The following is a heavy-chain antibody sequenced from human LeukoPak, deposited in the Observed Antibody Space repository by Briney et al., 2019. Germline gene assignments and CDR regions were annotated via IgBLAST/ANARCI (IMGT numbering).Heavy chain of an antibody. CDR2: ISSSSSYI. Sequence: GGSLRLSCAASGFTFSSYSMNWVHQAPGKGLEWVSSISSSSSYIYYADSVKGRFTISRDNAKNSLYLQMNSLRAEDTAVYYCARFHYDFWSGYLHYYYYGMDVWGQGTTVTVSS. CDR1: GFTFSSYS. V-gene: IGHV3-21*01. D-gene: IGHD3-3*01. CDR3: ARFHYDFWSGYLHYYYYGMDV. J-gene: IGHJ6*02.